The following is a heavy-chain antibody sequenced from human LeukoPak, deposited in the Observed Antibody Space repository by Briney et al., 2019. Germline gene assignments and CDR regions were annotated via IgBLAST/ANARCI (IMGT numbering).Heavy chain of an antibody. Sequence: SETLSLTCTVSGGSISSYYWSWIRQPAGKGLEWIGRIYTSGSTNYNPSLKSRVTMSVDTSKNQFSLKLSSVTAADTAVYYCARDKGYCSSTSCHSYYYYGMGVWGQGTTVTVSS. CDR3: ARDKGYCSSTSCHSYYYYGMGV. D-gene: IGHD2-2*02. J-gene: IGHJ6*02. CDR1: GGSISSYY. CDR2: IYTSGST. V-gene: IGHV4-4*07.